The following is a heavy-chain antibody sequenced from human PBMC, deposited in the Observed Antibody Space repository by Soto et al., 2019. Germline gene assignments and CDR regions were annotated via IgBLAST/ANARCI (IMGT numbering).Heavy chain of an antibody. CDR2: ISGSGGST. J-gene: IGHJ4*02. CDR1: GFTFSSYA. CDR3: AKDFSSYSGSYGSFFDY. D-gene: IGHD1-26*01. Sequence: GGSLSLACAASGFTFSSYAMSWVRQAPGKGLEWVSAISGSGGSTYYADSVKGRFTISRDNSKNTLYLQMNSLRAEDTAVYYCAKDFSSYSGSYGSFFDYWGQGTLVTVSS. V-gene: IGHV3-23*01.